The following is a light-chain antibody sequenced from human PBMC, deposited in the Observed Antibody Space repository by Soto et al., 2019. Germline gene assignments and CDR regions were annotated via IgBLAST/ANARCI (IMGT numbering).Light chain of an antibody. CDR2: GAS. J-gene: IGKJ5*01. Sequence: VLTQSPGTLSLYPGERATLSCRASQVTSRYLSWYQQRPGQAPRLLIYGASSRATGIPDRFSGSGSGTDFTLTISRLEPEDFAVYYCQQYSTSPISFGQGTRLEIK. CDR3: QQYSTSPIS. V-gene: IGKV3-20*01. CDR1: QVTSRY.